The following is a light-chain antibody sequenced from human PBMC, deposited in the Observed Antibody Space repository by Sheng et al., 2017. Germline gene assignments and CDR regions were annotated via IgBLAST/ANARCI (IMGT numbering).Light chain of an antibody. Sequence: QSALTQPRSVSGSPGQSVTISCTGSSSDIGGYNYVSWYQQLPGKAPKLMIFDVSKRPSGVRDRFSGSKSGNTASLTISGLQAEDEADYYCCSYAGNYIRVFGGGTKSDRP. V-gene: IGLV2-11*01. CDR3: CSYAGNYIRV. CDR2: DVS. CDR1: SSDIGGYNY. J-gene: IGLJ3*02.